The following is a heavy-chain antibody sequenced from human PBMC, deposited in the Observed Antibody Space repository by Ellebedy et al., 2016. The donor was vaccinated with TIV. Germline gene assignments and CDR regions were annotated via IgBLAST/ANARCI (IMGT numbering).Heavy chain of an antibody. CDR3: VSHL. J-gene: IGHJ4*02. CDR2: ISSSRSYI. V-gene: IGHV3-21*01. CDR1: GFTFSSYS. Sequence: GESLKISCAASGFTFSSYSMNWVRQAPGKGLEWVSSISSSRSYIYYADSVKGRFTISRDNPRDTVYLQMNSLRVEDTAVYYCVSHLWGQGTLVTVSS.